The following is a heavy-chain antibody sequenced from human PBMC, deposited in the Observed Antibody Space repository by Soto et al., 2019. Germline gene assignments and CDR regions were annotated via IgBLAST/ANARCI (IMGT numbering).Heavy chain of an antibody. CDR3: ARHPGYYDTLTGYTTYYFDS. CDR2: IYYSGST. Sequence: SETLSLTCTVSCGSIGGGDYCWSWIRQPPGKGLEWIGYIYYSGSTYYNPSLKSRVTISLDTPKNQFSLKLSSVTAADTAVYYCARHPGYYDTLTGYTTYYFDSWGQGILVTVSS. V-gene: IGHV4-30-4*01. D-gene: IGHD3-9*01. CDR1: CGSIGGGDYC. J-gene: IGHJ4*02.